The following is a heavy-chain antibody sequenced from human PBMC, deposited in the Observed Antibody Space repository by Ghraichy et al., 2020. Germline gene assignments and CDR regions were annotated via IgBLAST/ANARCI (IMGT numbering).Heavy chain of an antibody. Sequence: GESLNISCKGSGYSFGSYWINWVRQTPGNGLEWMGRIDPSDSQTNYNPSFQGHVTLSVDKSINTAYLQWGSLKASDSGLYYCSFLSTFQFDFWGQGTQVTVSS. D-gene: IGHD2/OR15-2a*01. CDR2: IDPSDSQT. V-gene: IGHV5-10-1*01. CDR1: GYSFGSYW. CDR3: SFLSTFQFDF. J-gene: IGHJ4*02.